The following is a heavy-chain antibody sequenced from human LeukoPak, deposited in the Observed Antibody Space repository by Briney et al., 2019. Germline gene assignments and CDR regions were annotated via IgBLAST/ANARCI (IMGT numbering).Heavy chain of an antibody. D-gene: IGHD3-22*01. CDR3: AKDWVVVITSHAFDI. CDR2: IRYDGSNK. Sequence: GGSLRLSCAASGFTFSSYGMHWVRQAPGKGLEWVAFIRYDGSNKYYADSVKGRFTISRDNSKNTLYLQMNSLRAEDTAVYYCAKDWVVVITSHAFDIWGQGTMVTVPS. CDR1: GFTFSSYG. J-gene: IGHJ3*02. V-gene: IGHV3-30*02.